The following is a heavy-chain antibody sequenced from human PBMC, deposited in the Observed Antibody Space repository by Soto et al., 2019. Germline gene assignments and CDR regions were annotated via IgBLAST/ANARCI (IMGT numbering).Heavy chain of an antibody. J-gene: IGHJ4*02. V-gene: IGHV1-69*01. Sequence: QVQLVQSGAEVKKPGSSVKVSCKASGGTFSSHVFNWVRQAPGQGLEWMGGIMPIIGTANYAQKFQGRVTITADESTSTAYMELSRLRSEDTAVYYCARDLEFRDVHISHLDYWGQGTLVTVSS. CDR2: IMPIIGTA. CDR3: ARDLEFRDVHISHLDY. D-gene: IGHD3-10*01. CDR1: GGTFSSHV.